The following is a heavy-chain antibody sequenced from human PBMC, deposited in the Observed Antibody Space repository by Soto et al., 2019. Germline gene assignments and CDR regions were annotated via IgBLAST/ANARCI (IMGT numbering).Heavy chain of an antibody. V-gene: IGHV1-18*01. J-gene: IGHJ4*02. D-gene: IGHD6-13*01. CDR3: AREGGAAAGTIDY. Sequence: ASVKVSCKASGYTFTSHDINWMRQTTGQGLEWMGGFDAENGKTNYAQKIQGRVTMTKDTSTNTAYMELRSLRSEDTAVYYCAREGGAAAGTIDYWGQGTLVTVSS. CDR2: FDAENGKT. CDR1: GYTFTSHD.